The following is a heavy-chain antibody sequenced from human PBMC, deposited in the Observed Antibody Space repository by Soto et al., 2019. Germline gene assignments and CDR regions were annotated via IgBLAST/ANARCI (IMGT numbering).Heavy chain of an antibody. J-gene: IGHJ4*02. V-gene: IGHV4-39*01. D-gene: IGHD3-10*01. Sequence: QPPGKGLEWIGSIYYSGSTYYNPSLKSRVTISVDTSKNQFSLKLSSVTAADTAVYYCARLWFGEWFFDYWGQGTLVTVSS. CDR2: IYYSGST. CDR3: ARLWFGEWFFDY.